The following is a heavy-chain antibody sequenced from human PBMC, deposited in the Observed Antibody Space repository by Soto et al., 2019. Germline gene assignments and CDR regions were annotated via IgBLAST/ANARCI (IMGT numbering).Heavy chain of an antibody. D-gene: IGHD3-22*01. Sequence: GGSLRLSCAASGFTFSGSAMHWVRQASGKGLEWVGRIRSKTNNYATAYAASVKGRFTISRDDSKDTAYLLMNSLKTEDTVVYYCTRDPRNYYDTIGSANWFDPWGQGTLVTVSS. J-gene: IGHJ5*02. V-gene: IGHV3-73*01. CDR1: GFTFSGSA. CDR2: IRSKTNNYAT. CDR3: TRDPRNYYDTIGSANWFDP.